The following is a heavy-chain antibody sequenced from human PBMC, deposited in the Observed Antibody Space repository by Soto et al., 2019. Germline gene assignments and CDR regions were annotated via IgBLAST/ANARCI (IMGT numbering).Heavy chain of an antibody. V-gene: IGHV3-23*01. D-gene: IGHD3-16*02. CDR3: AGDYICGSYRYTCYDY. CDR2: ISGSGGST. J-gene: IGHJ4*02. CDR1: GFTFSSYA. Sequence: GGSLRLSCAASGFTFSSYAMSWVRQAPGKGLEWVSAISGSGGSTYYADSVKGRFTISRDNSKNTLYLQMNSLRAEDTGVYYFAGDYICGSYRYTCYDYWGQGTLVTVSS.